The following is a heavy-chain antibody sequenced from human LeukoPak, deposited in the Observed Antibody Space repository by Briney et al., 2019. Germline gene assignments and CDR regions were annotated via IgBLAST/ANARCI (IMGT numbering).Heavy chain of an antibody. D-gene: IGHD6-19*01. CDR2: ISYDGSNK. V-gene: IGHV3-30*18. CDR1: GFTFSSYA. Sequence: AGGSLRLSCAASGFTFSSYAMHWVRQAPGKGLEWVAVISYDGSNKYYADSVKGRFTISRDNSKNTLYLQMNSLRAEDTAVYYCAKKAVAGSFDSWGQGTLVTVSS. CDR3: AKKAVAGSFDS. J-gene: IGHJ4*02.